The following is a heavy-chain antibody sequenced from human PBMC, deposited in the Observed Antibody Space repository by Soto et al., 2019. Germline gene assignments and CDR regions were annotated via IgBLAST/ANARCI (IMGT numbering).Heavy chain of an antibody. D-gene: IGHD6-19*01. J-gene: IGHJ4*02. CDR3: EKDQVAVAGTTGLHY. CDR2: IYSDGST. Sequence: PGGSLRLSCAASGFTVSSNYMSWVRQAPGKGLEWVSVIYSDGSTYYADSVKGRFTISRDNSKNTLYLQMNSLRAEDTAVYYCEKDQVAVAGTTGLHYWGQGTLVTVSS. CDR1: GFTVSSNY. V-gene: IGHV3-53*01.